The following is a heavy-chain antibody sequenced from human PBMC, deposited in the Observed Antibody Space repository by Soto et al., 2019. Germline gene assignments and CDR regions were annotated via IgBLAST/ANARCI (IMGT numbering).Heavy chain of an antibody. D-gene: IGHD6-13*01. J-gene: IGHJ5*02. V-gene: IGHV1-18*01. CDR1: GYTFTSYG. CDR3: ARAPNVPKGSSSWFDP. Sequence: ASVKVSCKASGYTFTSYGISWVRQAPGQGLEWMGWISAYNGNTNYAQKLQGRVTMTTDTSASTAYMELRSLRSEDTAVYYCARAPNVPKGSSSWFDPWGQGTLVTVSS. CDR2: ISAYNGNT.